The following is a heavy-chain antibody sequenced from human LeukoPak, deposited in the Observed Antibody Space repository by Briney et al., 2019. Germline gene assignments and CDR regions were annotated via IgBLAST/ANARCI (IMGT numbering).Heavy chain of an antibody. CDR1: GYTFTGYY. D-gene: IGHD3-22*01. CDR2: INPNSGGT. CDR3: ARVSHYYDSSGYGWFDP. Sequence: GASVKVSCKASGYTFTGYYMHWVRQAPGQGLEWMGWINPNSGGTNYAQKFQGRVTMTRDTSISTAYMELSRLRSDDTAVYYCARVSHYYDSSGYGWFDPWGQGTLVTVSS. V-gene: IGHV1-2*02. J-gene: IGHJ5*02.